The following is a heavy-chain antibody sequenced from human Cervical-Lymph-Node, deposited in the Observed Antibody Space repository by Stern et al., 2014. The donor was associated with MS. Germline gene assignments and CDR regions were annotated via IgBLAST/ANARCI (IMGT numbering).Heavy chain of an antibody. D-gene: IGHD1-1*01. Sequence: QLQLQESGPGLVTPSQTLSLTCTVSGGSINNGDYYWSWVRQHPGKGLEWLGYIYYSGATYYNPSLKGRLTISVDTSKRHFSLKLTSVTAADTAVYYCARELSGMYGMDVWGQGTTVTVSS. CDR3: ARELSGMYGMDV. V-gene: IGHV4-31*03. CDR1: GGSINNGDYY. J-gene: IGHJ6*02. CDR2: IYYSGAT.